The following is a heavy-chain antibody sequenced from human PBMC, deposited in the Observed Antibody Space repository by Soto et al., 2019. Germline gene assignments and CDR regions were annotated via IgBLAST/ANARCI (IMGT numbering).Heavy chain of an antibody. CDR2: INGGNGNT. J-gene: IGHJ4*02. CDR3: ARAVAVAADFDY. Sequence: QVQLVQSGAEEKKPGASVKVSCKASGYTFTGYAMHWVRQAPGQRLEWMGWINGGNGNTKYSQKFQGRVTITRDTAASTAYTELSSLRSEDTAVYYCARAVAVAADFDYWGQGTLVTVSS. D-gene: IGHD2-15*01. V-gene: IGHV1-3*05. CDR1: GYTFTGYA.